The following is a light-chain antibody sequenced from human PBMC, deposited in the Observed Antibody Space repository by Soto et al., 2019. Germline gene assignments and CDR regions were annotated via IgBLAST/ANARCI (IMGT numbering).Light chain of an antibody. V-gene: IGKV1-5*01. CDR2: DVS. Sequence: DIQMTQSPTTLSASVGDRVTITCRASQSVSSWLAWYQQKPGKAPKLLMYDVSTLESGVPARFSGSGSGTEFILTISSLQADDFATYYCQHYDRFSPAVGPGTKVDIK. CDR1: QSVSSW. J-gene: IGKJ3*01. CDR3: QHYDRFSPA.